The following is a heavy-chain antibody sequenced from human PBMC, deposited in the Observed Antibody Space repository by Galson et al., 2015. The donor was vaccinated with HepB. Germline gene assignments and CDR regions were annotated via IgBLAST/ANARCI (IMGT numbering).Heavy chain of an antibody. V-gene: IGHV1-18*01. CDR1: GGTFSSYA. CDR2: ISAYNGNT. J-gene: IGHJ6*02. D-gene: IGHD5/OR15-5a*01. CDR3: ARGPRASFPSGVYTMDV. Sequence: SVKVSCKASGGTFSSYAISWARQAPGQGLEWMGWISAYNGNTIYAQKFQGRATLTTDTSTSTAYMELRSLRSDDTAVYYCARGPRASFPSGVYTMDVWGQGTTVTVSS.